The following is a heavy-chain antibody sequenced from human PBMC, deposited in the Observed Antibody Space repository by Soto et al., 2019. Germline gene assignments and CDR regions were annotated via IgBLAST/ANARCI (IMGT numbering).Heavy chain of an antibody. V-gene: IGHV3-33*01. CDR3: ARELLWCGELYGRFEP. D-gene: IGHD3-10*01. J-gene: IGHJ5*02. Sequence: QVQLVESGGGVVQPGRSLRLSCAASGFTFSSYGMHWVRQAPGKGLEWVAVIWYDGSNKYYADSVKGRFTISRVNSMNTLYLQMNSLRAEDTAVYYCARELLWCGELYGRFEPWGQETLVTVSS. CDR2: IWYDGSNK. CDR1: GFTFSSYG.